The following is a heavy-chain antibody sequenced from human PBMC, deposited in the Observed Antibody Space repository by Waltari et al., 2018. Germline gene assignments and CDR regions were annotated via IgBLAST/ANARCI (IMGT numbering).Heavy chain of an antibody. CDR1: GFGFSNYT. V-gene: IGHV3-21*01. CDR3: TRARSGSFSTLFEH. D-gene: IGHD1-26*01. Sequence: DVQLVESGGGLVRPGGSLRLSCAASGFGFSNYTRDWVHQAPGKGLEWVAFISSDRSYIYYADSVKGRFTISRDNAKNSLYLQMNSLRAEDTAVYYCTRARSGSFSTLFEHWGQGTVVTVSS. CDR2: ISSDRSYI. J-gene: IGHJ4*02.